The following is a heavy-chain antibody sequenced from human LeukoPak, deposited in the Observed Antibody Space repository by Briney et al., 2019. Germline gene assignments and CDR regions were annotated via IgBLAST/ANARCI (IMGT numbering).Heavy chain of an antibody. Sequence: ASVRVSCKASGYSFTSYGISWVRQAPGQGLEWMGWISAYNGNTKYAQKLQGRVTMTTDTSTSTAYMELRSLRSDDTAVYYCARERWGQWLVFDYWGQGTLVTVYS. CDR1: GYSFTSYG. CDR3: ARERWGQWLVFDY. J-gene: IGHJ4*02. V-gene: IGHV1-18*01. CDR2: ISAYNGNT. D-gene: IGHD6-19*01.